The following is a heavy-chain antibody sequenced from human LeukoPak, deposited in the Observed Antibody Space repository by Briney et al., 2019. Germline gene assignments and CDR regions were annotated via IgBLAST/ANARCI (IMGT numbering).Heavy chain of an antibody. J-gene: IGHJ5*02. Sequence: PSETLSLTRIVSGGSISSSYWSWIRQPPGKGLEWIGQIYYSGSTGYNPSLKSRVTISVDTSKNQFSLKLSSVTTADTAVYYCSRGTSGDGWFDTWGQGTLVTVSP. V-gene: IGHV4-59*01. CDR2: IYYSGST. CDR1: GGSISSSY. CDR3: SRGTSGDGWFDT. D-gene: IGHD4-17*01.